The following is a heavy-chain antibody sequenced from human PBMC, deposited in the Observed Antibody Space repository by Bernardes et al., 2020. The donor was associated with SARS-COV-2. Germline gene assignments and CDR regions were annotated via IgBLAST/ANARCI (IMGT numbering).Heavy chain of an antibody. V-gene: IGHV3-7*01. CDR3: ARDDLGALVY. CDR1: GFTFSTYW. J-gene: IGHJ4*02. Sequence: GGSLRLSCAASGFTFSTYWMAWVRQAPGQGLEWVANIKQDGREKNYVDSVKGRFTISRDNTKNSLYLQMNSLTAEDTALYYCARDDLGALVYWGQGALVTVSS. CDR2: IKQDGREK.